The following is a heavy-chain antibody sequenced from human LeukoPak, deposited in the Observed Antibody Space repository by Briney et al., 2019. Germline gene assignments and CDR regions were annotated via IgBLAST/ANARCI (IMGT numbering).Heavy chain of an antibody. CDR3: ARDTHSCFDY. CDR1: GFTFSGYW. V-gene: IGHV3-74*01. CDR2: IDNHVSST. D-gene: IGHD2-15*01. Sequence: PGESLRLSCAVSGFTFSGYWMRWVRQAPGEGLGWGSGIDNHVSSTYSADSVKGRFTISRDNAKNTLYLQMNSLRGEDTAVYYCARDTHSCFDYWGHGAPVTVSS. J-gene: IGHJ4*01.